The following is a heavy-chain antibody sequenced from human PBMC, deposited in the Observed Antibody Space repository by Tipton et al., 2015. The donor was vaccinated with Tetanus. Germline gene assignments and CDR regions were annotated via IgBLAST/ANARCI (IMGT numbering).Heavy chain of an antibody. D-gene: IGHD3-22*01. V-gene: IGHV1-45*02. CDR2: ITPFNNNT. CDR1: GYTLTYRY. Sequence: QVQLVQSGPEVKKTGSSVKISCKASGYTLTYRYLHWVRQAPGQALEWMGWITPFNNNTNYAQKFQDRVSFSSDRSMSTAYMEVSSLRSDDTAIYYCARGMDYDSSGIDDFWGQGTLVTVSS. CDR3: ARGMDYDSSGIDDF. J-gene: IGHJ4*02.